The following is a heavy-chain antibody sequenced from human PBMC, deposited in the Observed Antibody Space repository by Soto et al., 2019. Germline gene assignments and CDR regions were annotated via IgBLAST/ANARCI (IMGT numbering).Heavy chain of an antibody. D-gene: IGHD2-2*01. CDR2: ISGSGGST. J-gene: IGHJ6*02. Sequence: PGGSLRLSCAASGFTFSSYAMSWVRQAPGKGLERVSAISGSGGSTYYADSVKGRFTISRDNSKNTLYLQMNSLRAEDTAVYYCAKVGPWTVVVPADYYYYGMDVWGQGTTVTVSS. V-gene: IGHV3-23*01. CDR1: GFTFSSYA. CDR3: AKVGPWTVVVPADYYYYGMDV.